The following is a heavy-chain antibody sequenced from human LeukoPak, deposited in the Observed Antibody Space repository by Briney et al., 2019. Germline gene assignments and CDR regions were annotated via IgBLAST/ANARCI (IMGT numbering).Heavy chain of an antibody. D-gene: IGHD6-13*01. CDR1: GGSISSSSYY. CDR2: IYYSGST. Sequence: SETLSLTCTVSGGSISSSSYYWGWIRQPPGKGLEWIGSIYYSGSTYYNPSLKSRVTISVDTSKNQFSLKLSSVTAADTAVYFYSSSWPTNWFDPWGQGTLVTVSS. V-gene: IGHV4-39*01. CDR3: SSSWPTNWFDP. J-gene: IGHJ5*02.